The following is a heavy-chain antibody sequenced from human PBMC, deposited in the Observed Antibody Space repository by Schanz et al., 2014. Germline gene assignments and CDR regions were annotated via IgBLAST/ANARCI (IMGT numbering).Heavy chain of an antibody. V-gene: IGHV3-74*01. CDR3: AKSQGSSFDS. D-gene: IGHD6-13*01. CDR2: INSVGSNT. J-gene: IGHJ4*02. CDR1: GFTFSSHW. Sequence: EVQLVQSGGGLVQPGGSLRLSCAASGFTFSSHWMHWVRQDPGKGLVWVARINSVGSNTDYADSVRGRFTISSDSSKNTLYLQMSSLRAEDTAVYYCAKSQGSSFDSWGQGTLVTVSS.